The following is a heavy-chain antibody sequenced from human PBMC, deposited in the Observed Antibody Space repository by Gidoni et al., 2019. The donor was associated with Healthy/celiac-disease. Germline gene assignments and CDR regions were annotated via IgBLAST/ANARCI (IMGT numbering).Heavy chain of an antibody. CDR2: ISYDGSNK. Sequence: QVQLVESGGGVVQPGRSLRLSCAASGFTFSSYAMHWVRQAPGKGLEWVAVISYDGSNKYYADSVKGRFTISRDNSKNTLYLQMNSLRAEDTAVYYCARALEGSAPINSPDYYWGQGTLVTVSS. CDR1: GFTFSSYA. V-gene: IGHV3-30-3*01. CDR3: ARALEGSAPINSPDYY. D-gene: IGHD2-15*01. J-gene: IGHJ4*02.